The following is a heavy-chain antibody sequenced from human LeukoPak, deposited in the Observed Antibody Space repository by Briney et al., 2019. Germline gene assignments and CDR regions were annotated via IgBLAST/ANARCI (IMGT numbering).Heavy chain of an antibody. D-gene: IGHD5-18*01. CDR1: GGSISSYY. CDR3: ARVRIQLWPDYYYYMDV. CDR2: IYYSGST. J-gene: IGHJ6*03. Sequence: PSETLSLTCTVSGGSISSYYWSWIRQPPGKGLEWIGYIYYSGSTNYNPSLKSRVTISVDTSKNQFSLKLSSVTAADTAVYYCARVRIQLWPDYYYYMDVWGKGTTVTVSS. V-gene: IGHV4-59*01.